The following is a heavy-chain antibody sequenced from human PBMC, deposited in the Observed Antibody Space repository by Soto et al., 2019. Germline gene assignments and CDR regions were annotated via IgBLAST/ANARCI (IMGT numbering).Heavy chain of an antibody. D-gene: IGHD2-15*01. V-gene: IGHV3-48*01. Sequence: EVQLVESGGGLVQPGGSLRLSCAASGFTFSSYSMNWVRQAPGKGLEWVSYISSSSSTIYYADSVKGRFTISRDNAKNSLYLQMNCLRAEDTAVYYCARDAPDIVVVVAATPSAFDIWGQGTMVTVSS. CDR3: ARDAPDIVVVVAATPSAFDI. CDR2: ISSSSSTI. J-gene: IGHJ3*02. CDR1: GFTFSSYS.